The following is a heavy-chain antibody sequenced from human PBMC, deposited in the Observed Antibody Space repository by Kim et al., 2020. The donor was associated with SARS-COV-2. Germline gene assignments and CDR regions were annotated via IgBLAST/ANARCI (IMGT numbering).Heavy chain of an antibody. D-gene: IGHD3-22*01. CDR1: GFTSRNFG. CDR2: ISSSSANE. V-gene: IGHV3-21*06. Sequence: GGSLRLSCAASGFTSRNFGMNWVRQAPGKGLEWVASISSSSANEYYADSLEGRFTISRDNAENSLYLQMNSLRADDTAVYYCGGAYDVRGYFPFDYWGQGILVSVSS. J-gene: IGHJ4*02. CDR3: GGAYDVRGYFPFDY.